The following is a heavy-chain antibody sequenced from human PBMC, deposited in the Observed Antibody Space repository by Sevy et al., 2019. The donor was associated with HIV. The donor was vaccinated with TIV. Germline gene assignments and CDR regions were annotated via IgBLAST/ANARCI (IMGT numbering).Heavy chain of an antibody. CDR2: MNPNSGNT. CDR3: ARGYYDYVWGSYYGMDV. CDR1: GYTFTSYD. D-gene: IGHD3-16*01. Sequence: ASVKVSCKASGYTFTSYDINWVRQATGQGLEWMGWMNPNSGNTGYDQKFQGRVTMTRNTSISTGYMELSSRRSEDTAVYYCARGYYDYVWGSYYGMDVWGQGTTVTVSS. J-gene: IGHJ6*02. V-gene: IGHV1-8*01.